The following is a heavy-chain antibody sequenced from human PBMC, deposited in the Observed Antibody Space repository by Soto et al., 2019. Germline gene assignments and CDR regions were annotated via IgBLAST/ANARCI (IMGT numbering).Heavy chain of an antibody. D-gene: IGHD2-2*01. CDR2: ISYDGSNK. CDR3: ARDRSGDRSRFRAYCSSTSCYYRGWFDP. Sequence: GGSLRLSCAASGFTFSSYAMHWVRQAPGKGLEWVAVISYDGSNKYYADSVKGRFTISRDNSKNTLYLQMNSLRAEDTAVYYCARDRSGDRSRFRAYCSSTSCYYRGWFDPWGQGTLVTVSS. J-gene: IGHJ5*02. V-gene: IGHV3-30-3*01. CDR1: GFTFSSYA.